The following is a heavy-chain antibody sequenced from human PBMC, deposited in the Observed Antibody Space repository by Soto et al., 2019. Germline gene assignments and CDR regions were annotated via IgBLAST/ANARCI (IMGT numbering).Heavy chain of an antibody. D-gene: IGHD5-12*01. J-gene: IGHJ6*02. CDR3: AGGLGVATMDYYYYGMDV. CDR2: INHSGST. V-gene: IGHV4-34*01. CDR1: GGSFSGYY. Sequence: ASETLSLTCAVYGGSFSGYYWSWIRQPPGKGLEWIGEINHSGSTNYNPSLKSRVTISVDTSKNQFSLKLSSVTAADTAVYYCAGGLGVATMDYYYYGMDVWGQGTTVTVSS.